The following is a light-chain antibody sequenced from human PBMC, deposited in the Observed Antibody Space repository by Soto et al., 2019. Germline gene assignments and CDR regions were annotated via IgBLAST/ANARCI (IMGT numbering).Light chain of an antibody. J-gene: IGKJ4*01. CDR1: QSITTY. V-gene: IGKV1-39*01. Sequence: DIQMTQSPSSLSASVGDRVTITCRASQSITTYLNWYQQRPGTAPKVLIFAASTLQSGVPSRFSGSGSGTDFTLTMSSLQPEDLATYYCQQSYRTPLTFGGGTKVEIK. CDR2: AAS. CDR3: QQSYRTPLT.